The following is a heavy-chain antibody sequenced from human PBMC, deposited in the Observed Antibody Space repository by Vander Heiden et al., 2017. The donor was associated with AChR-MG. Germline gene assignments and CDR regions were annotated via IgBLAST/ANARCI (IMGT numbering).Heavy chain of an antibody. V-gene: IGHV3-53*02. CDR3: AGGGQLVYAY. D-gene: IGHD6-6*01. CDR1: GFPVSNTS. Sequence: EVQLVETGGVLIQPGGSLRLSCAASGFPVSNTSLSWLRQAPGKGLEWVSVIYSGGTTYYADSVKGRFSISRDNSKNTLYLQMNSLRAEDTAVYYCAGGGQLVYAYWGQGTLVTVSS. CDR2: IYSGGTT. J-gene: IGHJ4*02.